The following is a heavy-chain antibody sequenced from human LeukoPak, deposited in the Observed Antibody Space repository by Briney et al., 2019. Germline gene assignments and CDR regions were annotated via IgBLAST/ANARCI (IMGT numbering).Heavy chain of an antibody. V-gene: IGHV4-59*12. CDR3: ARESGIAVAGKVPHFDY. Sequence: PSETLSLTCTVSGGSISSYYWSWIRQPPGKGLEWIGYIYYSGSTNYNPSLKSRVTMSVDTSKNQFSLKLSSVTAADTAVYYCARESGIAVAGKVPHFDYWGQGTLVTVSS. D-gene: IGHD6-19*01. J-gene: IGHJ4*02. CDR2: IYYSGST. CDR1: GGSISSYY.